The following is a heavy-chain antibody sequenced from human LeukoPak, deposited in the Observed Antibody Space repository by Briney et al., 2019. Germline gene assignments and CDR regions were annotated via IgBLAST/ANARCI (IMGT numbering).Heavy chain of an antibody. CDR1: GYTFTSYG. CDR2: ISAYNGNT. D-gene: IGHD3-10*01. Sequence: GASVKVSCKASGYTFTSYGISWVRQAPGQGLEWMGWISAYNGNTNYAQKLQGRVTMTTDTSTSTAYMELRSLRSDDTAVYYCARNYGSGIYYYYYMDVWGKGTTVTVSS. J-gene: IGHJ6*03. V-gene: IGHV1-18*01. CDR3: ARNYGSGIYYYYYMDV.